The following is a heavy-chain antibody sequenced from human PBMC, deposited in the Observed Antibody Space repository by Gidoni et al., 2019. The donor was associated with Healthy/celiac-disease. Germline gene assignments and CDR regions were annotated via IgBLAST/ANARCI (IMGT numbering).Heavy chain of an antibody. CDR1: GGSFSGYY. J-gene: IGHJ4*02. CDR2: INHSGST. V-gene: IGHV4-34*01. D-gene: IGHD1-26*01. CDR3: ARESYRTSGYFDY. Sequence: QVQLQQWGAGLLKPSETLSLTCAVYGGSFSGYYWSWIRQPPGKGLEWIGEINHSGSTNYNPSLKSRVTISVDTSKNQFSLKLSSVTAADTAVYYCARESYRTSGYFDYWGQGTLVTVSS.